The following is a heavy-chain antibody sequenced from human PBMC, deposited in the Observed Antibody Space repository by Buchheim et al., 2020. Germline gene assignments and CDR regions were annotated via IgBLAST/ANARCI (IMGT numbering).Heavy chain of an antibody. J-gene: IGHJ4*02. Sequence: QVQLVESGGGVVQPGRSLRLSCAASGFTFSSYGMHWVRQAPGKGLEWVAVIWYDGSNKYYADSVKGRFTISRDNSKKTLYLQMNSLRAEDTAVYYCASQFMVRGPSPFRDWGQGTL. CDR3: ASQFMVRGPSPFRD. D-gene: IGHD3-10*01. V-gene: IGHV3-33*01. CDR1: GFTFSSYG. CDR2: IWYDGSNK.